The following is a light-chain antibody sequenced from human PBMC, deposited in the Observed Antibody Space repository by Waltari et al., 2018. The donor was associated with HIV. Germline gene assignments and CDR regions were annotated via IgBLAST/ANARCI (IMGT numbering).Light chain of an antibody. Sequence: DIVLTQSPDSLAVSLGTSATIQCKSSRTILYTSNNQNYLAWYQQKPGQPPKLLIYWASTRQPGVPDRFSGSGSGTDFTLTISSLQAEDVAVYSCQQYFATPPTFGGGTKVEIK. CDR2: WAS. CDR3: QQYFATPPT. J-gene: IGKJ4*01. V-gene: IGKV4-1*01. CDR1: RTILYTSNNQNY.